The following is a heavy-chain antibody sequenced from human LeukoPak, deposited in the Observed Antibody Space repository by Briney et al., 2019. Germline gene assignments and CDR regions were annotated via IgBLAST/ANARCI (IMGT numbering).Heavy chain of an antibody. J-gene: IGHJ5*02. CDR3: ARDGDGSGRSDNWFDP. CDR1: GGSISGYY. V-gene: IGHV4-59*01. CDR2: ISDSGST. Sequence: SETLSLTCTVSGGSISGYYWSWIRQSPGKQLEWIGYISDSGSTNYNLSLKSRVTISVDTSKNQFSLMLTSVTAADSAVYYCARDGDGSGRSDNWFDPWGQGTLVTVSS. D-gene: IGHD3-10*01.